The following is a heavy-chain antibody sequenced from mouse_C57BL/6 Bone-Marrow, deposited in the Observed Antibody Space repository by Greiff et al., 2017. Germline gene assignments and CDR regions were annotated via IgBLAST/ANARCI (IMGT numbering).Heavy chain of an antibody. Sequence: QVQLQQPGAELVKPGASVKLSCKASGYTFTSYWITWVKQRPGQGLEWIGDIYPGSGSTNYNEKFKSKSTLTVDTSSSTAYMQLSSLTSEDSAVYYCARWTYRNYNDWGQGTTLTVSS. D-gene: IGHD2-5*01. CDR3: ARWTYRNYND. CDR1: GYTFTSYW. V-gene: IGHV1-55*01. J-gene: IGHJ2*01. CDR2: IYPGSGST.